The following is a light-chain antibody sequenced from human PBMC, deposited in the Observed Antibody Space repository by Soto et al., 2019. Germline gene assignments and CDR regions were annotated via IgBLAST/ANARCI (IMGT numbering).Light chain of an antibody. CDR1: QSVSSN. J-gene: IGKJ2*01. CDR2: AAS. Sequence: EIVMTQSPATLSVSPGERATLSCRASQSVSSNLAWYQQLPGQAPRLLIYAASTRATDIPARFSGSGSGTEFTLTICSLQSEDFAVYYCQQYNNWPPYTFGQGTKVEIK. CDR3: QQYNNWPPYT. V-gene: IGKV3-15*01.